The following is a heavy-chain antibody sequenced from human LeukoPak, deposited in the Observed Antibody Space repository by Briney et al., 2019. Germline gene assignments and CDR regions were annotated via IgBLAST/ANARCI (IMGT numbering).Heavy chain of an antibody. J-gene: IGHJ4*02. V-gene: IGHV3-23*01. CDR1: GFTFSSYA. Sequence: GGSLRLSCAASGFTFSSYAMSWVRQAPGKGLEWVSAISGSGGSTYYADSVKGRFTISRDNSKNTLYLQMNSLRAEDTAVYYCAKGGGPPGERITMIVVVLLQPYLDYWGQGTLVTVSS. D-gene: IGHD3-22*01. CDR3: AKGGGPPGERITMIVVVLLQPYLDY. CDR2: ISGSGGST.